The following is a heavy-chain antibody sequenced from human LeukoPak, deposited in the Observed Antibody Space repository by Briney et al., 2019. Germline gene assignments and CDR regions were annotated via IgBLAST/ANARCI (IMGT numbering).Heavy chain of an antibody. CDR1: GFIFGDYG. Sequence: GGSLRLSCAASGFIFGDYGMTWVRQVPGKGLEWVSGIDWNSGRTAYADFVKARFTISRDNAKNFLYLQMNSLRAEDTALYYCASGYESSGYYPGYWGQGTLVTVSS. CDR2: IDWNSGRT. V-gene: IGHV3-20*04. CDR3: ASGYESSGYYPGY. J-gene: IGHJ4*02. D-gene: IGHD3-22*01.